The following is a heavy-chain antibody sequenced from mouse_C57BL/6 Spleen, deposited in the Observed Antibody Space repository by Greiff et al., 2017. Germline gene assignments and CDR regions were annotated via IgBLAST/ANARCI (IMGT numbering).Heavy chain of an antibody. D-gene: IGHD3-1*01. CDR3: AAQIGGRL. Sequence: QVQLQQSGPELVKPGASVKISCKASGYAFSSSWMNWVKQRPGKGLEWIGRIYPGDGDTNYNGKFKGKATLTADKSSSTAYMQLSSLTSEDSAVYFCAAQIGGRLWGQGTTLTVSS. J-gene: IGHJ2*01. V-gene: IGHV1-82*01. CDR2: IYPGDGDT. CDR1: GYAFSSSW.